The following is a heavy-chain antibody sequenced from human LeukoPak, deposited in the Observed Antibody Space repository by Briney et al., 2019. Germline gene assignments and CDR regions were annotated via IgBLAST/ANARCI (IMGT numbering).Heavy chain of an antibody. Sequence: SETLSLTCTVSGGSISSSSYYWGWIRQPPGKGLEWIGSIYYSGSTYYNLSLKSRVTISVDTSKNQFSLKLSSVTAADTAVYYCARRGSYGDYFDYWGQGTLVTVSS. J-gene: IGHJ4*02. CDR1: GGSISSSSYY. CDR2: IYYSGST. CDR3: ARRGSYGDYFDY. V-gene: IGHV4-39*01. D-gene: IGHD1-26*01.